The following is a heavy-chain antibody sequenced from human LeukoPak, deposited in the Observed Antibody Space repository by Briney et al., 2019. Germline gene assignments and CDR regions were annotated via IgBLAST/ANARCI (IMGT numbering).Heavy chain of an antibody. J-gene: IGHJ6*03. CDR2: ISGSGGST. CDR1: GFTFSSYG. Sequence: PGGTLRLSCAASGFTFSSYGMSWVRQAPGKGLELVSAISGSGGSTYYADSVKGRFTISRDNSKNTLYLQMNSLRAEDTAVYYCAKCSYSSSWYPNYYYYYMDVWGKGTTVTISS. V-gene: IGHV3-23*01. D-gene: IGHD6-13*01. CDR3: AKCSYSSSWYPNYYYYYMDV.